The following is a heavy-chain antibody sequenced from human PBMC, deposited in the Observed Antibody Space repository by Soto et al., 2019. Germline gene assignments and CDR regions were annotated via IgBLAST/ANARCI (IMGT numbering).Heavy chain of an antibody. CDR2: INAGNGNT. Sequence: QVQLVQSGAEVKKPGASVKVSCKASGYTFTSYAMHWVRQAPGQRLEWMGWINAGNGNTKYSQKFQGRVTITRDTTESTAYMELSSLRSEDTAVYYCASGPGGTDGPGDYWGQGTLVTVSS. D-gene: IGHD2-15*01. V-gene: IGHV1-3*01. CDR3: ASGPGGTDGPGDY. J-gene: IGHJ4*02. CDR1: GYTFTSYA.